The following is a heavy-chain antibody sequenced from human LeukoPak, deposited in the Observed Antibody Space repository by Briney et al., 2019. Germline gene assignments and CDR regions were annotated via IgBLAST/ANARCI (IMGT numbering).Heavy chain of an antibody. CDR2: ISAYNGNT. J-gene: IGHJ4*02. CDR3: ARDRHCSGGSCYDGEHYFDY. CDR1: GYTFTSYG. Sequence: GASVKVSCKASGYTFTSYGISWVRQAPGQGLEWMGWISAYNGNTNYAQKLQGRVTMTTDTSTSTAYMELRSLRSDDTAVYYCARDRHCSGGSCYDGEHYFDYWGQGTLVTVSS. D-gene: IGHD2-15*01. V-gene: IGHV1-18*04.